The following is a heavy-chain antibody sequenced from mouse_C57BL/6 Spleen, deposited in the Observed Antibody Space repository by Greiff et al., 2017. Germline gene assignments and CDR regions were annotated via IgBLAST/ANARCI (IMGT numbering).Heavy chain of an antibody. D-gene: IGHD1-1*01. J-gene: IGHJ1*03. CDR2: IYPSDSET. Sequence: QVQLQQPGAELVRPGSSVKLSCKASGYTFTSYWMDWVKPRPGQGLEWIGNIYPSDSETHYNQTFKDKATLPVDKSSSTADMPLSSLTSEDSAVYYCARRADYGRSSYWYFDVWGTGTTVTVSS. V-gene: IGHV1-61*01. CDR3: ARRADYGRSSYWYFDV. CDR1: GYTFTSYW.